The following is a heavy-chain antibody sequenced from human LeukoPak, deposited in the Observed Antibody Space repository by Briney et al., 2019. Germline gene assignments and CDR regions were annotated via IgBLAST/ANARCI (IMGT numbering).Heavy chain of an antibody. CDR1: GGSISGYY. J-gene: IGHJ4*02. Sequence: PSETLSLTCTVSGGSISGYYWSWIRQPPGKGLEWIGYIYYSGSTNYNPSLKSRVTISVDTSKNQFSLKLSSVTAADTAVYYCARARIVGATSLFDYWGQGILVTVSS. CDR3: ARARIVGATSLFDY. V-gene: IGHV4-59*01. CDR2: IYYSGST. D-gene: IGHD1-26*01.